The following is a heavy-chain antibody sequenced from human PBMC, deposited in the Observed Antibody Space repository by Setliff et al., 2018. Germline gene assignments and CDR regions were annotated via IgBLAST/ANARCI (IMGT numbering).Heavy chain of an antibody. V-gene: IGHV4-39*07. J-gene: IGHJ2*01. CDR2: IYHSGST. CDR3: ARAVPRGATPDYWYFDL. D-gene: IGHD2-2*01. Sequence: SETLSLTCTVTGDSISNYYWSWIRQAPGKGLEWIGSIYHSGSTYFNPSLKSRVTISVDTSKNQFSLKLNSVTAADTTVYYCARAVPRGATPDYWYFDLWGRGTLVTVSS. CDR1: GDSISNYY.